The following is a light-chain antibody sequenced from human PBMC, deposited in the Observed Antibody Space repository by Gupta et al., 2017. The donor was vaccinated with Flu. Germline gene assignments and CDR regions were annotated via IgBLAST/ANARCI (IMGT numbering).Light chain of an antibody. CDR2: SVS. CDR1: SSDVGAYNY. CDR3: SSYKSGSTIMVV. Sequence: QSALTQPASVSGSPGQSITISCTETSSDVGAYNYVSWYQQRPGKAPTLLSYSVSNRPSGVSNRFSCSNSCNTASPIINGLQAEDEADYYCSSYKSGSTIMVVLGGGTKLTVL. V-gene: IGLV2-14*01. J-gene: IGLJ2*01.